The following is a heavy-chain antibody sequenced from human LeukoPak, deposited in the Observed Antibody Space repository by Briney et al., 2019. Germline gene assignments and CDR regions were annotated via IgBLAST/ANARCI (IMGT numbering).Heavy chain of an antibody. V-gene: IGHV1-18*01. CDR1: GYTFTSYG. CDR2: ISAYNGNT. Sequence: GASVKVSCKASGYTFTSYGISWVRQAPGQGLEWMGWISAYNGNTNYAQKLQGRVTMTTDTSTSTAYMELRSLRSDDTAVYYCARDHKTRNYGSGSYSQGGYWGQGTLVTVSS. CDR3: ARDHKTRNYGSGSYSQGGY. D-gene: IGHD3-10*01. J-gene: IGHJ4*02.